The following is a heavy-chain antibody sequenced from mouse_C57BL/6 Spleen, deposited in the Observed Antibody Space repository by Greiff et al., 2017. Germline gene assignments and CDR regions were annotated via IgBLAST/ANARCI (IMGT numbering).Heavy chain of an antibody. CDR3: ARREDTAYYGSSFFAY. J-gene: IGHJ3*01. CDR2: FYPGSGSI. CDR1: GYTFTEYT. V-gene: IGHV1-62-2*01. D-gene: IGHD1-1*01. Sequence: VQLQQSGAELVKPGASVKLSCKASGYTFTEYTIHWVKQRSGQGLEWIGWFYPGSGSIKYNEKFKDKATLTADKSSSTVYMELSRLTSEDSAVYCCARREDTAYYGSSFFAYWGQGTLVTVSA.